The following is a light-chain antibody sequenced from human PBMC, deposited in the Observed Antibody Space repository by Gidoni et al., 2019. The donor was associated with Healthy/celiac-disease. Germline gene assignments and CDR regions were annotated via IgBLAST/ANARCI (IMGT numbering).Light chain of an antibody. J-gene: IGKJ4*01. V-gene: IGKV1-39*01. CDR1: QSISSY. CDR3: QQSYSNPLT. Sequence: DLQMPQSPSSLSASVGDIITITCRASQSISSYLNLYQQKPGKAPKLLIYAASSLQSGVPSRFSGSGSGTDFTLTISSLQPEDFATYYCQQSYSNPLTFGGGTKVEIK. CDR2: AAS.